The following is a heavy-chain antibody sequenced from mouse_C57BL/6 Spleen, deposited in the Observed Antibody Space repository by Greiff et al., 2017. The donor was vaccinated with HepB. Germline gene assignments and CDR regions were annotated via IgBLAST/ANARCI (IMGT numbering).Heavy chain of an antibody. D-gene: IGHD1-1*01. J-gene: IGHJ1*03. Sequence: QVQLQQSDAELVKPGASVKISCKVSGYTFTDHTIHWMKQRPEQGLEWIGYIYPRDGSTKYNEKYKGKATLTADKSSSTAYMQLNSLTSEDSAVYFCARRNYYGSSHWYFDVWGTGTTVTVSS. CDR2: IYPRDGST. CDR1: GYTFTDHT. CDR3: ARRNYYGSSHWYFDV. V-gene: IGHV1-78*01.